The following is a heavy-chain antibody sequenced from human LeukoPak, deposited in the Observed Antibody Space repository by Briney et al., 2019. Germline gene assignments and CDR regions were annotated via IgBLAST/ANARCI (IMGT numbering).Heavy chain of an antibody. CDR3: ATLCDFWSGYLDY. Sequence: GGSLRLSCAASGFTFSDYYMSWIRQAPGKGLEWVSYISSSGSTIYYADSVKGRFTISRDNAKNSLYLQMNSLRAEDTAVYYCATLCDFWSGYLDYWGQGTLVTVSS. J-gene: IGHJ4*02. V-gene: IGHV3-11*01. CDR2: ISSSGSTI. D-gene: IGHD3-3*01. CDR1: GFTFSDYY.